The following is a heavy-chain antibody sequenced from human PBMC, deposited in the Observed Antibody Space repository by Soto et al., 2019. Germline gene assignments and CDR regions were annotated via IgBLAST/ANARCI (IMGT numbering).Heavy chain of an antibody. V-gene: IGHV3-53*01. CDR1: GFTVDSNY. J-gene: IGHJ6*02. CDR2: MRDTGRT. CDR3: ARDDYGLDV. Sequence: GGSLRLSCAVSGFTVDSNYMSWVRQAPGKGLEWVAVMRDTGRTNYADFVEGRFAISRDDSKNMVFLQMNSLRAGDTAVYYCARDDYGLDVWGQGTTVTVSS.